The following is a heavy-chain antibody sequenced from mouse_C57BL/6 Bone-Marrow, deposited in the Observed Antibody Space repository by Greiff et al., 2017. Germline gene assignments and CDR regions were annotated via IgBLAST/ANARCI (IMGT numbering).Heavy chain of an antibody. D-gene: IGHD1-1*01. V-gene: IGHV1-55*01. Sequence: QVQLKQPGAELVKPGASVKMSCKASGYTFTSYWITWVKQRPGQGLEWIGDIYPGSGSTNYNEKFKSKATLTVDTSSSTAYMQLSSLTSEDSAVYYCARGGTTVVGRFDYWGQGTTLTVSS. CDR2: IYPGSGST. CDR3: ARGGTTVVGRFDY. CDR1: GYTFTSYW. J-gene: IGHJ2*01.